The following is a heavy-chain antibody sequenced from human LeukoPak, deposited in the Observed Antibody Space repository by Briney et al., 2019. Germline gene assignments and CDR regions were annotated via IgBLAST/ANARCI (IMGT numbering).Heavy chain of an antibody. D-gene: IGHD2-2*01. J-gene: IGHJ3*02. CDR1: GFTFSSYS. Sequence: PGGSLRLSCAASGFTFSSYSLIWVRRAPGKGLEWVSSIGSNSKYIYYADSVKGRFTSSRDNAKNSLYLQMNSLRAEDTAVYYCARGPDIVVIPIVDDSFDIWGQGTMVTVSS. CDR3: ARGPDIVVIPIVDDSFDI. CDR2: IGSNSKYI. V-gene: IGHV3-21*01.